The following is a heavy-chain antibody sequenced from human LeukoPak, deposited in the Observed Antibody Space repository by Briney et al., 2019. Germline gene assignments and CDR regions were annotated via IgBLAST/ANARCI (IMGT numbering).Heavy chain of an antibody. D-gene: IGHD5-24*01. CDR3: ARDEEMATITGYGMDV. Sequence: GRSLRLSCAASGFTFSSYAMYWVRQAPGKGLDWVALISYDGSNKYYADSVKGRFTISRDDSKNTLYLQMNSLRAEDTAVYYCARDEEMATITGYGMDVWGQGTTVTVSS. J-gene: IGHJ6*02. V-gene: IGHV3-30-3*01. CDR1: GFTFSSYA. CDR2: ISYDGSNK.